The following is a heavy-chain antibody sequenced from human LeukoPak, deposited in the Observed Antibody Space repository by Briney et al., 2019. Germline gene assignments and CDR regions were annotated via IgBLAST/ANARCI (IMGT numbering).Heavy chain of an antibody. CDR1: GFKFGDYS. J-gene: IGHJ2*01. V-gene: IGHV3-9*01. CDR3: AKDNGNWYLDI. CDR2: ISWNSGSI. Sequence: PGRSLRLSCAASGFKFGDYSMNWVRQAPGKGLEWVSSISWNSGSIDYAGSVKGRFTISRDNAKNSLYLQMNSLRDGDTAFYYCAKDNGNWYLDIWGRGTLVTVSS.